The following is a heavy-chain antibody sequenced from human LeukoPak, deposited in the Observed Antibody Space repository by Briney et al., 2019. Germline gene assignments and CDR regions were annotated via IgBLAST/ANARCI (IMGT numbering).Heavy chain of an antibody. D-gene: IGHD3-16*02. Sequence: SVKVSCNVCVGTFRSYAILWVRQPPGQGLEWMGRIIPIFCTAHYAQKFQGRVTITTDESTSTAYMELSSLRSEDTAVYYCARDGPYDYVWGSYRRDAFDIWGQGTMVTVSS. CDR2: IIPIFCTA. J-gene: IGHJ3*02. CDR1: VGTFRSYA. V-gene: IGHV1-69*05. CDR3: ARDGPYDYVWGSYRRDAFDI.